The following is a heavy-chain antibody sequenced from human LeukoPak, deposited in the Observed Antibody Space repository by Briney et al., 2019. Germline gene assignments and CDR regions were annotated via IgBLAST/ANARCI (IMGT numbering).Heavy chain of an antibody. D-gene: IGHD3-3*01. Sequence: ASVKVSCKVSGYTLTELSMHWVRQAPGKGLEWMGGFDPEDGETIYAQKFQGRVTMTEDTPTDTAYMELSSLRSEDTAVYYCATVWSGYYFFDYWGQGTLVTVSS. V-gene: IGHV1-24*01. CDR2: FDPEDGET. CDR3: ATVWSGYYFFDY. CDR1: GYTLTELS. J-gene: IGHJ4*02.